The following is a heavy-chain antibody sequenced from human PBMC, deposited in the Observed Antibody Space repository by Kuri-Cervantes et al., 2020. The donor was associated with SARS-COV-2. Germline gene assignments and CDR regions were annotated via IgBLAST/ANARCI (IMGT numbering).Heavy chain of an antibody. V-gene: IGHV3-33*01. J-gene: IGHJ2*01. CDR2: IWSDGSNK. Sequence: LSLTCAASGFTFSYYGMHWVRQAPGKGLEWVALIWSDGSNKHYGDSVKGRFTISRDNSKNTLYLEMNSLRVEDAAVYYCARDRAMVVGSSWYFDLWGRGTLCTVSS. CDR3: ARDRAMVVGSSWYFDL. D-gene: IGHD5-18*01. CDR1: GFTFSYYG.